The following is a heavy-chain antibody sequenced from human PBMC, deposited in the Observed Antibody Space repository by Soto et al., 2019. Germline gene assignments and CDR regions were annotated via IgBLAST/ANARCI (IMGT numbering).Heavy chain of an antibody. CDR3: ARSTIFGVNNAFDI. CDR2: IYWDDDK. Sequence: QITLKESGPTLVKPTQTLTLTCPFAGFSHSTSGVGVVWIRQPPGKALEGLALIYWDDDKRYSPSLKGRLTLPKDTSKNQVVLTVTDLDPVDTATYYCARSTIFGVNNAFDILGQGTMVTVSS. V-gene: IGHV2-5*02. J-gene: IGHJ3*02. D-gene: IGHD3-3*01. CDR1: GFSHSTSGVG.